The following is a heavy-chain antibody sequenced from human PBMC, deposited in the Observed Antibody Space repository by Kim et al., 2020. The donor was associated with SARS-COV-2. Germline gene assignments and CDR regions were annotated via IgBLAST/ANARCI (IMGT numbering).Heavy chain of an antibody. CDR1: GYTLSSSG. V-gene: IGHV1-18*04. D-gene: IGHD6-19*01. Sequence: ASVKVSCKASGYTLSSSGISWVRQAPGQGLEWMGWISGDNGNTNYAQKLQGRVTMTADMSTSTAYMELRGLTSNDTAVYYCARAAETGYSSGNFDYWGQGTLVSVSS. CDR3: ARAAETGYSSGNFDY. J-gene: IGHJ4*02. CDR2: ISGDNGNT.